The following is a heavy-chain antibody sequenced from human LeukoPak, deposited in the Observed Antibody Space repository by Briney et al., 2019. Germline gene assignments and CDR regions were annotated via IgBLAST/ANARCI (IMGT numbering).Heavy chain of an antibody. CDR2: ISSSSSYI. D-gene: IGHD1-26*01. Sequence: GGSLRLSCAASGFTFSSYSMNWVRQAPGKGLEWVSSISSSSSYIYYADSVKGRFTISRDNAKNSLYLQMNSLRAEDTAVYYCAREYIGGFGMDKSGSYFDYSGQGTLVTVFS. CDR1: GFTFSSYS. V-gene: IGHV3-21*01. J-gene: IGHJ4*02. CDR3: AREYIGGFGMDKSGSYFDY.